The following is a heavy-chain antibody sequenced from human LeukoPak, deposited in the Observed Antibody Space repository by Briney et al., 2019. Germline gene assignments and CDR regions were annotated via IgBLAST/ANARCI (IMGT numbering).Heavy chain of an antibody. D-gene: IGHD6-13*01. CDR1: GFTFSSYS. CDR2: IKSKTDGGTT. J-gene: IGHJ4*02. V-gene: IGHV3-15*01. CDR3: TTVSGRYSSSWYYDY. Sequence: GGSLRLSCAASGFTFSSYSMNWVRQAPGKGLEWVGRIKSKTDGGTTDYAAPVKGRFTISRDGSKNTLYLQMNSLKTEDTAVYYCTTVSGRYSSSWYYDYWGQGTLVTVSS.